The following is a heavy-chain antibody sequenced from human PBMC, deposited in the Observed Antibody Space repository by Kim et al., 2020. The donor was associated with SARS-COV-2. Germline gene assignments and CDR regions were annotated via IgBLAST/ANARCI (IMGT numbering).Heavy chain of an antibody. CDR3: ARGVSGTKAMDV. V-gene: IGHV1-46*01. Sequence: NNAQKIQGSVTMTRDTSTSTVYMELSSLRSEDTAVYYCARGVSGTKAMDVWGQGTTVTVSS. J-gene: IGHJ6*02. D-gene: IGHD6-19*01.